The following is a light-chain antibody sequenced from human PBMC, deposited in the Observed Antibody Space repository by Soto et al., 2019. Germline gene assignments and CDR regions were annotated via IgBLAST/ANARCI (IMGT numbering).Light chain of an antibody. CDR3: QQYNYLYT. J-gene: IGKJ2*01. CDR2: DVS. CDR1: QGITRY. V-gene: IGKV1-5*01. Sequence: DIPMTQSPSSLSASLGDRVTISCRASQGITRYLAWYQQKPGKAPKLLISDVSTLESGVPSRFSGSGSGTEFTLTIDGLQPDDFATYYCQQYNYLYTFGQGTKLEIK.